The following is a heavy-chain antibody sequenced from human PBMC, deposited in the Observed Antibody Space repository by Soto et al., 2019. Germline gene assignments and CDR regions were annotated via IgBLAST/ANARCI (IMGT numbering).Heavy chain of an antibody. CDR2: ISAYNGNT. Sequence: ASVKVSCKASGYTFTSYGISWVRQAPGQGLEWMGWISAYNGNTNYAQKLQGRVTMTTDTSTSTAYMELRSLRSDDTAVYYCARERIVVVHAAHKGVFAFDIWGQGTMVTASS. D-gene: IGHD2-2*01. CDR1: GYTFTSYG. J-gene: IGHJ3*02. CDR3: ARERIVVVHAAHKGVFAFDI. V-gene: IGHV1-18*04.